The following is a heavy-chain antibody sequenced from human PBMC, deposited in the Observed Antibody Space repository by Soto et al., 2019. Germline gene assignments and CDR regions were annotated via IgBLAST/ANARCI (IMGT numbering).Heavy chain of an antibody. CDR3: ARSPLRYFDWLLSYYYYMDV. CDR1: GYTFTSYD. J-gene: IGHJ6*03. CDR2: MNPNSGNT. V-gene: IGHV1-8*01. Sequence: ASVKVSCKASGYTFTSYDINWVRQATGQGLEWMGWMNPNSGNTGYVQKFQGRVTMTRNTSISTAYMELSSLRSEDTAVYYCARSPLRYFDWLLSYYYYMDVWGKGTTVTVSS. D-gene: IGHD3-9*01.